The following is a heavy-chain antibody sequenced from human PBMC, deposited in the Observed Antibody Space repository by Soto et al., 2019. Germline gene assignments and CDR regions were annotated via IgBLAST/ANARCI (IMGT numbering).Heavy chain of an antibody. D-gene: IGHD3-16*01. CDR1: GYTFSSYY. Sequence: ASVKVSCKASGYTFSSYYIHWVRQAPGQGLEWMGIINPNGGSTTYAQKFQGRVTMTRDTSTSTVYLELSSLTSVDTALYYCARDASCSASQIPFCLEDWAQGTKVRVSA. CDR2: INPNGGST. V-gene: IGHV1-46*01. CDR3: ARDASCSASQIPFCLED. J-gene: IGHJ4*01.